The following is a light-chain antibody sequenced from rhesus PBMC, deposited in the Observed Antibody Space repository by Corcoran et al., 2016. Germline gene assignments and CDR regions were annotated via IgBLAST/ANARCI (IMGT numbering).Light chain of an antibody. J-gene: IGKJ1*01. Sequence: DIQMSQSPSSLSASVGDKVTITCRASQGISNALAWYQQKPGKDPKLLIYAASSLESGVPSRFRGSRSVTDFTLTISSLQPEDCATYYCQQGYSTPWTFGQGTKVEIK. V-gene: IGKV1-33*02. CDR3: QQGYSTPWT. CDR1: QGISNA. CDR2: AAS.